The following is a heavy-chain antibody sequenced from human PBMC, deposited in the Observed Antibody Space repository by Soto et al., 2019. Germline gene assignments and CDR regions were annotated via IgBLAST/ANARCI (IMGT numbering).Heavy chain of an antibody. D-gene: IGHD4-17*01. Sequence: SETLSLTCAVSGGSISSSNWWSWVRQPTGKGLEWIGEIYHSGSTNYNPSLKSRVTISVDKSKNQFSLKLSSVTAADTAVYYCARDRWTTTGTTDYGMDVWGQGTTGTVSS. V-gene: IGHV4-4*02. CDR3: ARDRWTTTGTTDYGMDV. J-gene: IGHJ6*02. CDR2: IYHSGST. CDR1: GGSISSSNW.